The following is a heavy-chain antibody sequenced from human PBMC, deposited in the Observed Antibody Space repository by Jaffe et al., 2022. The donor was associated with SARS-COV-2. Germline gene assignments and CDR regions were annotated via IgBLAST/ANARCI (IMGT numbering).Heavy chain of an antibody. CDR1: GFTFSSYG. D-gene: IGHD6-6*01. V-gene: IGHV3-33*01. Sequence: QVQLVESGGGVVQPGRSLRLSCAASGFTFSSYGMHWVRQAPGKGLEWVAVIWYDGSNKYYADSVKGRFTISRDNSKNTLYLQMNSLRAEDTAVYYCATYSSSSDYWGQGTLVTVSS. CDR3: ATYSSSSDY. CDR2: IWYDGSNK. J-gene: IGHJ4*02.